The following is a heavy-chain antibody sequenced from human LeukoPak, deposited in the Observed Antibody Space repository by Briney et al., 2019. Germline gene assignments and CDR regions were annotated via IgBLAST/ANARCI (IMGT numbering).Heavy chain of an antibody. J-gene: IGHJ4*02. Sequence: ASVKVSCEASGYTFTSYGISWVRQAPGQGLEWMGWISAYNGNTNYAQKLQGRVTMTTDTSTSTAYMELRSLRSDDTAVYYCARDIVVVPAANGELITIIDYWGQGTLVTVSS. CDR1: GYTFTSYG. V-gene: IGHV1-18*01. CDR2: ISAYNGNT. CDR3: ARDIVVVPAANGELITIIDY. D-gene: IGHD2-2*01.